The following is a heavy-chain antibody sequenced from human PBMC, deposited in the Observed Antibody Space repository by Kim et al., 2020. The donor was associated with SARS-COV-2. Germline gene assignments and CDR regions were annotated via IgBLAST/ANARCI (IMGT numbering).Heavy chain of an antibody. Sequence: VKGRFTLPRDNAKNSLYLQMNSLRAEDTAVYYCARVNPQLWFGDPIIDYWGQGTLVTVSS. V-gene: IGHV3-21*01. D-gene: IGHD3-10*01. J-gene: IGHJ4*02. CDR3: ARVNPQLWFGDPIIDY.